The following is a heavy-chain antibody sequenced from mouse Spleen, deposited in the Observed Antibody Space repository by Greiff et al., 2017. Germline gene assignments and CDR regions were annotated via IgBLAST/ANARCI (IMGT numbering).Heavy chain of an antibody. D-gene: IGHD1-1*01. Sequence: EVQLVESGGGLVQPGGSLSLSCAASGFTFTDYYMSWVRQPPGKALEWLGFIRNKANGYTTEYSASVKGRFTISRDNSQSILYLQMNALRAEDSATYYCARHDYSAWFAYWGQGTLVTVSA. V-gene: IGHV7-3*01. CDR2: IRNKANGYTT. J-gene: IGHJ3*01. CDR1: GFTFTDYY. CDR3: ARHDYSAWFAY.